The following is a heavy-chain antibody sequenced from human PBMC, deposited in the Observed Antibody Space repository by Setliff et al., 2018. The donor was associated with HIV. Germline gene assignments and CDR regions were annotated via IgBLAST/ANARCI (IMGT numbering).Heavy chain of an antibody. V-gene: IGHV3-11*06. Sequence: TFSDYYMTWIRQAPGKGLEWVSYITSSSSYIYYADSVKGRFTISRDDATNSLFLQMNSLRAEDTAVYYCARGQTSVTLQFDHWGQGTLVTVSS. CDR1: TFSDYY. J-gene: IGHJ4*02. CDR2: ITSSSSYI. CDR3: ARGQTSVTLQFDH. D-gene: IGHD4-17*01.